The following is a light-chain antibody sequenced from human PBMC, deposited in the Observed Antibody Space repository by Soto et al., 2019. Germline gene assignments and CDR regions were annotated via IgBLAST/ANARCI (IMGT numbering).Light chain of an antibody. CDR3: SSYTSSSTRI. Sequence: QSALTQPASVSGSPGQSITISCTGTSSDVGGYNYVSWYQQQQGKAPKLMMHDVSNRPSGVSNRFSGSKSGNTASLTISGLQAEDEANYYCSSYTSSSTRIFGGGTKLTVL. J-gene: IGLJ2*01. V-gene: IGLV2-14*03. CDR1: SSDVGGYNY. CDR2: DVS.